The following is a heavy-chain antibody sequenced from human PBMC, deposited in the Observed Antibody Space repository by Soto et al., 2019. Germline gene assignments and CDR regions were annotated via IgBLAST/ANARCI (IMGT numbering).Heavy chain of an antibody. CDR1: GFTFSHSA. J-gene: IGHJ6*02. CDR3: ARDQSAYYDFWSGFHYYYGMDV. V-gene: IGHV1-58*02. CDR2: IVVGSGNT. Sequence: ASVKVSCKASGFTFSHSAMQWVRQARGQSLEWIGWIVVGSGNTNYAQKFQERVTISWDMSTNTAYMELSSLRSEDTAVYYCARDQSAYYDFWSGFHYYYGMDVWG. D-gene: IGHD3-3*01.